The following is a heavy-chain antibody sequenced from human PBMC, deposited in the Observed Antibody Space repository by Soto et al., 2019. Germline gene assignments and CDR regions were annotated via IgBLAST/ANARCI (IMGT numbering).Heavy chain of an antibody. CDR3: ARAVYSYGFWQWLVPLEY. Sequence: QVQLVESGGGVVQPGRSLRLSCAASGFTFSSYAMHWVRQAPGKGLEWVAVISYDGSNKYYADSVKGRFTISRDNSKNTLYLQMNSLRAEDTAVYYCARAVYSYGFWQWLVPLEYWGQGTLVTVSS. V-gene: IGHV3-30-3*01. CDR2: ISYDGSNK. J-gene: IGHJ4*02. D-gene: IGHD5-18*01. CDR1: GFTFSSYA.